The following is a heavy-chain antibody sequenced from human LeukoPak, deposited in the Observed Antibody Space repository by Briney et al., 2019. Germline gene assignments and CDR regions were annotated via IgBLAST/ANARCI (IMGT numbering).Heavy chain of an antibody. CDR1: GFTFDDYG. CDR2: INWNGGST. D-gene: IGHD3-10*01. V-gene: IGHV3-20*04. J-gene: IGHJ1*01. CDR3: ASDVNYGSGSYGY. Sequence: GGSMRLAWAASGFTFDDYGMSWDRQAPGKGLGWVSGINWNGGSTGYADSVKGRFTISRDNAKNSLYLQMNNLRAEDTALYYCASDVNYGSGSYGYWGPGTLVTVSS.